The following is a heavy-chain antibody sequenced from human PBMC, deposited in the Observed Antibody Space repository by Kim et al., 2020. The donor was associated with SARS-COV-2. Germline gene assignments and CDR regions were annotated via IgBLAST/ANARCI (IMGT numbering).Heavy chain of an antibody. V-gene: IGHV3-66*01. CDR3: ARDIAAADLGYGMDV. J-gene: IGHJ6*02. D-gene: IGHD6-13*01. CDR2: IYSGGST. Sequence: GGSLRLSCAASGFTVSSNYMSWVRQAPGKGLEWVSVIYSGGSTYYADSVKGRFTISRDNSKNTLYLQMNSLRAEDTAVYYCARDIAAADLGYGMDVWGQGTTVTVSS. CDR1: GFTVSSNY.